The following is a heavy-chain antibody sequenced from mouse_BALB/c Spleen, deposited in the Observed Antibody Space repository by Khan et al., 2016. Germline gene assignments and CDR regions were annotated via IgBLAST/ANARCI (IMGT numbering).Heavy chain of an antibody. Sequence: ELVEAGGGLVKPGGSLKLSCAASGFTFSDYYMYWVRHTPEKRLEWVATISDGGSYTYYPDSVKGRFTISRDNANLYLQMSSLKSADTAVYYCARDLNWYFDVVGAWTTVTVSS. V-gene: IGHV5-4*02. CDR1: GFTFSDYY. CDR3: ARDLNWYFDV. CDR2: ISDGGSYT. J-gene: IGHJ1*01.